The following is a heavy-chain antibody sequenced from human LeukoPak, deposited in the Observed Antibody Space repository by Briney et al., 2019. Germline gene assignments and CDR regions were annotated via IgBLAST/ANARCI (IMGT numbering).Heavy chain of an antibody. CDR3: AKRGGGVSSSWYVINWFDT. Sequence: GGSLRLSCAASGFTFSSYAMSWVRQAPGKGLEWVSAISGSGGSTYYADSVKGRFTISRDNSKNTLYLQMNSLRAEDTAVYYCAKRGGGVSSSWYVINWFDTWGQGTLVTVSS. D-gene: IGHD6-13*01. J-gene: IGHJ5*02. CDR1: GFTFSSYA. V-gene: IGHV3-23*01. CDR2: ISGSGGST.